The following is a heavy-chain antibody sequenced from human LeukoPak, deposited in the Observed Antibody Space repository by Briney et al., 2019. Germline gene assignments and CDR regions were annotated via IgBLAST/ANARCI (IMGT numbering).Heavy chain of an antibody. D-gene: IGHD5-18*01. CDR1: GGSISSYY. Sequence: PSETLSLTCTVSGGSISSYYWSWIRQPAGKGLEWIGRIYTSGSTNYNPSLKSRVTMSVDTYKNQFSLKLSSVTAADTAVYYCARWVDTAMVVGMDVWGQGTTVTVSS. CDR2: IYTSGST. CDR3: ARWVDTAMVVGMDV. V-gene: IGHV4-4*07. J-gene: IGHJ6*02.